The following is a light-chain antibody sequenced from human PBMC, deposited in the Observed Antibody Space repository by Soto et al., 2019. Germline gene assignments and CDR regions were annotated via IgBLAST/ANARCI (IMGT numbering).Light chain of an antibody. V-gene: IGKV3-11*01. CDR1: QSVNNF. Sequence: EIVLTQSPATLSLSPGERATLSCRASQSVNNFLAWYQQKPGQAPRLLIYDASNRATGIPARFTGSGSGTDFTLTISSLEPEDFAVYYCQRCSYAITSGQGTRLQIK. CDR2: DAS. CDR3: QRCSYAIT. J-gene: IGKJ5*01.